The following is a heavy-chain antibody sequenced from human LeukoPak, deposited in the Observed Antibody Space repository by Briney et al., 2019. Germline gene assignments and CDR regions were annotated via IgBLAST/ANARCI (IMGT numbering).Heavy chain of an antibody. V-gene: IGHV1-18*01. CDR3: ASDDYGDLRFDY. D-gene: IGHD4-17*01. CDR1: GYTFTSYG. Sequence: ASVKVSCKASGYTFTSYGISWVRQAPGQGLEWMGWISAYNGNTNYAQKLQGRVTMTTDTSTSTAYMELRSLRSDDTAVYYCASDDYGDLRFDYWGQGTLVTVSS. J-gene: IGHJ4*02. CDR2: ISAYNGNT.